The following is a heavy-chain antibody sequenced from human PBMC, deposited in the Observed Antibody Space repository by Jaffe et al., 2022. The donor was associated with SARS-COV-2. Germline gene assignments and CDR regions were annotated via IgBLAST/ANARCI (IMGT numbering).Heavy chain of an antibody. CDR3: ARDIVLMGGGVDV. Sequence: EVQLVESGGGLIQPGGSLRLSCAASGFTVSSNYMSWVRQAPGKGLEWVSVIYSGGSTYYADSVKGRFTISRDNSKNTLYLQMNSLRAEDTAVYYCARDIVLMGGGVDVWGQGTTVTVSS. J-gene: IGHJ6*02. D-gene: IGHD2-8*01. CDR1: GFTVSSNY. V-gene: IGHV3-53*01. CDR2: IYSGGST.